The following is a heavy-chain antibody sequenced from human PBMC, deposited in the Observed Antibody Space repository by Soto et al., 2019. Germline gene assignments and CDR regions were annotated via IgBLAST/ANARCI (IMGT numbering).Heavy chain of an antibody. J-gene: IGHJ4*02. D-gene: IGHD6-19*01. V-gene: IGHV3-23*01. Sequence: EVQLLESGGGLVQPGGSLRLSCAASGFNFSNYAMSWVRQAPGTGLEWVSTISGSGSSTYYPDFVKGRFTISRDNSKSTLYLQMNSLRAADTALYYCAKEALGRGTGWYLAFGHWGRGTLVTVSS. CDR1: GFNFSNYA. CDR3: AKEALGRGTGWYLAFGH. CDR2: ISGSGSST.